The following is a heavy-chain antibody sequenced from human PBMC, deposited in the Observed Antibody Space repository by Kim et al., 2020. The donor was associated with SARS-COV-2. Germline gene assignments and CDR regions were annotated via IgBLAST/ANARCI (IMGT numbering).Heavy chain of an antibody. CDR1: GFTFSSYA. CDR3: AKGPNGSLTCGSMFDY. Sequence: GGSLRLSCAASGFTFSSYAMSWVRQAPGKGLEWVSAISGSGGSTYYADSVKGRFTISRDNSKNTLYLKMNSLRAEDTAVYYCAKGPNGSLTCGSMFDYWGQGTLVTVSS. J-gene: IGHJ4*02. CDR2: ISGSGGST. V-gene: IGHV3-23*01. D-gene: IGHD2-21*01.